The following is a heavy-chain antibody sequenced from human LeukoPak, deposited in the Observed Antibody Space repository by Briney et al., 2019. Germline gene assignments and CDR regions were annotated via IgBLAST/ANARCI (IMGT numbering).Heavy chain of an antibody. D-gene: IGHD3-3*01. CDR1: GFTFSDYY. J-gene: IGHJ6*03. CDR2: ISSSGSTI. CDR3: AKSSWYYDFWSGYADYYYYYYMDV. Sequence: GGSLRLSCAASGFTFSDYYMSWIRQAPGKGLEWVSYISSSGSTIYYADSVKGRFTISRDNSKNTLYLQMNSLRAEDTAVYYCAKSSWYYDFWSGYADYYYYYYMDVWGKGTTVTVSS. V-gene: IGHV3-11*01.